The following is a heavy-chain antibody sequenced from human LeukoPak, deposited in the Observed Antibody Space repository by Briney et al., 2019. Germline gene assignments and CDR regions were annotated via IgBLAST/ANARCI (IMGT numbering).Heavy chain of an antibody. V-gene: IGHV4-31*03. D-gene: IGHD1-14*01. CDR2: IYYSGST. CDR1: GGSIGSGGYY. Sequence: PSETLSLTCTVSGGSIGSGGYYWSWIRQHPGKGLEWTGYIYYSGSTYYNPSLKSRVTISVDTSKNQFSLKLSSVTAADTAVYYCARTTNWFGPWGQGTLVTVSS. CDR3: ARTTNWFGP. J-gene: IGHJ5*02.